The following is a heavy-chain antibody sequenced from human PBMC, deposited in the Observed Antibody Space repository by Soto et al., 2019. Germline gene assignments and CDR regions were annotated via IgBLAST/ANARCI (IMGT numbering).Heavy chain of an antibody. D-gene: IGHD5-18*01. CDR1: GYTFTSYA. J-gene: IGHJ6*03. Sequence: QVQLVQSGAEVKKPGASVKVSCKASGYTFTSYAMHWVRQAPGQRLEWMGWINAGNGNTKYSQKFQGRVTITRDTSASTAYMELSSLRSEETAVYYCARVDTAMAPYYYYYMDVWGKGTTVTVSS. V-gene: IGHV1-3*01. CDR2: INAGNGNT. CDR3: ARVDTAMAPYYYYYMDV.